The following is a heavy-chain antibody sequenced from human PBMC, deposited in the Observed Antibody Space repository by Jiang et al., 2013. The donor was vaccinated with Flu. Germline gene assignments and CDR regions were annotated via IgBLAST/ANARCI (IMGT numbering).Heavy chain of an antibody. CDR1: ELKLKDYA. D-gene: IGHD1-1*01. CDR2: IYWERDRT. J-gene: IGHJ4*02. V-gene: IGHV3-9*01. CDR3: VKDTSPGGLDY. Sequence: SLRLSCAVSELKLKDYAMHWLRQVPGKGLEWVSGIYWERDRTDYVESVKGRFTISRDSAKNFLYLQMNSLRPEDTAVYYCVKDTSPGGLDYWGRGTLVTVSS.